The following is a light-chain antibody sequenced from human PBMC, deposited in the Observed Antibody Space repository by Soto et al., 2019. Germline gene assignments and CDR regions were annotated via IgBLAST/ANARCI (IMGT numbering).Light chain of an antibody. CDR3: QQRGNWPIT. Sequence: EIVMTQSPATMSVSPGERATLSCRASQSVRSNLAWYQQKPGQAPKLLIYDASNRATGIPARFSGSGSGTDFTLTISGLEPEDFAVYYCQQRGNWPITFGQGTRLEIK. J-gene: IGKJ5*01. CDR1: QSVRSN. CDR2: DAS. V-gene: IGKV3-11*01.